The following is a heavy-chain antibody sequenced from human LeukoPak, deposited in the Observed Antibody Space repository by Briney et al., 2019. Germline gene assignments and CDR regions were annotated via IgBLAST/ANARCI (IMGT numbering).Heavy chain of an antibody. Sequence: PSEPLSLPCTVSVGSTSIYYWSWIRQPPGKGLEWIWYIYYSGCTDYNPSLKSRVIISIDTSKNQFSLRLSSLSAVDTAVYYCARGGWYVDYWGQGTLVTVSS. CDR1: VGSTSIYY. J-gene: IGHJ4*02. CDR3: ARGGWYVDY. CDR2: IYYSGCT. D-gene: IGHD6-19*01. V-gene: IGHV4-59*01.